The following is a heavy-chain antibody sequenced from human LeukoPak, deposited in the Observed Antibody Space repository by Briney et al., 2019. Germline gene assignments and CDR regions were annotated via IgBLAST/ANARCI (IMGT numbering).Heavy chain of an antibody. D-gene: IGHD3-22*01. CDR3: ARDGGGPYYYDSSGYYSDY. CDR1: GYTFTGYY. CDR2: INPNSGGT. V-gene: IGHV1-2*06. Sequence: ASVKASCKASGYTFTGYYMHWVRQAPGQGLEWMGRINPNSGGTNYAQKFQGRVTMTRDTSISTAYMELSRLRSDDTAVYYCARDGGGPYYYDSSGYYSDYWGQGTLVTVSS. J-gene: IGHJ4*02.